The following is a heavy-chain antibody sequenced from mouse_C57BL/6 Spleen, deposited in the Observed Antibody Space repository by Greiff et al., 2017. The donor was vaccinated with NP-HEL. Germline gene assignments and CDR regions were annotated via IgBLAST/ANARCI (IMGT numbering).Heavy chain of an antibody. CDR3: ARKEVITKDYDV. CDR2: INPYNGGT. V-gene: IGHV1-19*01. J-gene: IGHJ1*03. CDR1: GYTFTDYY. D-gene: IGHD1-1*01. Sequence: EVQLQQSGPVLVKPGASVKMSCKASGYTFTDYYMNWVKQSHGKSLEWIGVINPYNGGTSYNQKFKGKATLTVDKSSSTAYMELNSLTSEDSAVYYCARKEVITKDYDVWGTGTTVTVSS.